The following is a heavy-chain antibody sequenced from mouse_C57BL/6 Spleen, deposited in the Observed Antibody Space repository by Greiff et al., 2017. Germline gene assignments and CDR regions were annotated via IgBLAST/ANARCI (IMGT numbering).Heavy chain of an antibody. CDR1: GYTFTSYW. Sequence: VQLQQPGAELVKPGASVKLSCKASGYTFTSYWMHWVKQSPGRGLEWIGRIDPNSGGTKYYEKFKSKATLTVDKPSSTAYMQLSSLTSEDSAVYYCARDYYGSSPPNCDYWGQGTTLTVSS. CDR3: ARDYYGSSPPNCDY. D-gene: IGHD1-1*01. J-gene: IGHJ2*01. V-gene: IGHV1-72*01. CDR2: IDPNSGGT.